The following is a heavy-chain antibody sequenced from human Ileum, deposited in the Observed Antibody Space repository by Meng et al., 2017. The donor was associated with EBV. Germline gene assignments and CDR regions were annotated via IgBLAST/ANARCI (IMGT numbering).Heavy chain of an antibody. CDR2: IKRGGNT. CDR1: GLTVSSNH. Sequence: DVQAVWCGRSVIQPGGSLRVSCAAPGLTVSSNHMSWVRQATGKGLEWVSLIKRGGNTYYADSVRGRFAISRDNSKNTLYLQMNSLSAEDTAVYYCAGGNWNQGFFDYWGQGTLVTVSS. CDR3: AGGNWNQGFFDY. V-gene: IGHV3-53*01. J-gene: IGHJ4*02. D-gene: IGHD1-1*01.